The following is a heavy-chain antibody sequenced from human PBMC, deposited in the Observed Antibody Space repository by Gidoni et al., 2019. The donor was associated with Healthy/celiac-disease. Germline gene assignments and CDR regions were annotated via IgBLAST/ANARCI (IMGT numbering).Heavy chain of an antibody. CDR1: GFTFDAYA. D-gene: IGHD3-22*01. J-gene: IGHJ6*02. Sequence: EVQLVESGGGLVQPGSSLRLSCAASGFTFDAYAMHWVRQAPGKGLEWVSGISWNSGSIGYADSVKGLFTISRDNAKNSLYLQMNSLRAEDTALYYCAKADYYDSSGYYYDYYGMDVWGQGTTVTVSS. V-gene: IGHV3-9*01. CDR3: AKADYYDSSGYYYDYYGMDV. CDR2: ISWNSGSI.